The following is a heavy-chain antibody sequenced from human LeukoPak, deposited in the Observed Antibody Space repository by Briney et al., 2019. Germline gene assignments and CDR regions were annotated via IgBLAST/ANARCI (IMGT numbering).Heavy chain of an antibody. Sequence: GGSLRLSCAASGFTFSSYAMSWVRQAPGKGLEWVSAISGSGGSTYYADSVKGRFTISRDNAKNSLYLQMNSLRAEDTAVYYCASNPKYYYDSSGYYRPGDYWGQGTLVTVSS. V-gene: IGHV3-23*01. J-gene: IGHJ4*02. D-gene: IGHD3-22*01. CDR2: ISGSGGST. CDR1: GFTFSSYA. CDR3: ASNPKYYYDSSGYYRPGDY.